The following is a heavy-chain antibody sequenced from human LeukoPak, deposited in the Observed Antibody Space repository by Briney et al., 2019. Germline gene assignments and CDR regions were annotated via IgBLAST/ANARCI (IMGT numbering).Heavy chain of an antibody. D-gene: IGHD3-22*01. CDR2: INWNGGST. Sequence: PGGSLRLSCEASGFTFNTYSMNWARQAPGKGLEWVSGINWNGGSTGYAASVKGRFTISRDNAKNSLFLQMNSLRAEDTAVYYCARARYYYDDSAYFKFYYYMDVWGKGTTVTISS. J-gene: IGHJ6*03. CDR1: GFTFNTYS. CDR3: ARARYYYDDSAYFKFYYYMDV. V-gene: IGHV3-20*04.